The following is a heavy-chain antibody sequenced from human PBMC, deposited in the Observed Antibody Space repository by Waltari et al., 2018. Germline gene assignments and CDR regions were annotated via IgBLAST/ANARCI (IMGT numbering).Heavy chain of an antibody. J-gene: IGHJ3*02. CDR3: ARDGLGISAFDI. D-gene: IGHD7-27*01. CDR2: IKQDGSEK. Sequence: EVQLVESGGGLVQPGGSLSLSCAASGFTFSIYWISWLCQAPGKGLEWVANIKQDGSEKYYVDSVKGRFTISRDNAKNSLYLQMNSLRAEDTAVYYCARDGLGISAFDIWGQGTMVTVSS. CDR1: GFTFSIYW. V-gene: IGHV3-7*01.